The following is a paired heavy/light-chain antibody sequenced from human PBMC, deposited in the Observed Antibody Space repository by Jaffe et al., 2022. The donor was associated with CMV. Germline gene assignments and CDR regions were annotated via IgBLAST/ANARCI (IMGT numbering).Light chain of an antibody. J-gene: IGLJ3*02. CDR2: GNS. Sequence: QSVLTQPPSVSGAPGQRVTISCTGSSSNIGAGYDVHWYQQLPGTAPKLLIYGNSNRPSGVPDRFSGSKSGTSASLAITGLQAEDEAAYYCQSYDTSLSGPGVFGGGTKVTVL. V-gene: IGLV1-40*01. CDR1: SSNIGAGYD. CDR3: QSYDTSLSGPGV.
Heavy chain of an antibody. CDR3: ARVKWNYYESDGYYFDY. J-gene: IGHJ4*02. V-gene: IGHV4-4*02. Sequence: QVQLQESGPGLVRPSGTLSLTCDVSGDSITSTNLWNWVRQPPGQGLEWIGQIDHTGSTDYNPSLKSRVTILADKSKNQFSLTLNSVTAADTAVYYCARVKWNYYESDGYYFDYWGQGTLVTVSS. CDR2: IDHTGST. CDR1: GDSITSTNL. D-gene: IGHD3-22*01.